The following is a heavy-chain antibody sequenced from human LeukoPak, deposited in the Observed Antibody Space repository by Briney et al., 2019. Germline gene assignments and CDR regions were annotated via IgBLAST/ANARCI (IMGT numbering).Heavy chain of an antibody. CDR1: GGTFSNYA. D-gene: IGHD3-10*01. Sequence: SVKVSCKASGGTFSNYAISWVRQAPGQGLEWMGGIIPLFGTANYAQKSQGRVTITTDESTSTAYMELSSLRSEDTAVYYCARSYGSGSYYLYYYYYMDVWGKGTTVTVSS. CDR3: ARSYGSGSYYLYYYYYMDV. J-gene: IGHJ6*03. V-gene: IGHV1-69*05. CDR2: IIPLFGTA.